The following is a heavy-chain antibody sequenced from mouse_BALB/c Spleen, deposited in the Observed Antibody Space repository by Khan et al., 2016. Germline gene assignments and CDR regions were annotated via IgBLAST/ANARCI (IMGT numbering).Heavy chain of an antibody. CDR3: ARARGGTLVDRLAY. V-gene: IGHV1-20*02. CDR1: GYSFTDYF. CDR2: INPYNGDT. J-gene: IGHJ2*01. Sequence: VQLKQSGPELVKPGASVKISCKASGYSFTDYFMNWVMQSHGKSLEWIGRINPYNGDTLYNQKFKGKATLTVDKSSSTAHMELRSLASEDSAVYYCARARGGTLVDRLAYWGQGTTLTVSS. D-gene: IGHD1-1*01.